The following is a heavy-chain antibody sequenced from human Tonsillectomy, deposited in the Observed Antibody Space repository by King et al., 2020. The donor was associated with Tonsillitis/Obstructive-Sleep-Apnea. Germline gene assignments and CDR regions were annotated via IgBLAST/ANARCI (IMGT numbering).Heavy chain of an antibody. J-gene: IGHJ2*01. V-gene: IGHV3-23*04. CDR1: GFTFSSYA. CDR2: ISGSGGST. Sequence: DVQLVESGGGLVQPGGSLRLSCAASGFTFSSYAMSWVRQTPGKGLEWVSAISGSGGSTYYADSVKGRFTISRDNSENTLYLQMNSLRADDTAVYYCATRDYYDYSGYYGGWYFDLWGRGTLVTVSS. CDR3: ATRDYYDYSGYYGGWYFDL. D-gene: IGHD3-22*01.